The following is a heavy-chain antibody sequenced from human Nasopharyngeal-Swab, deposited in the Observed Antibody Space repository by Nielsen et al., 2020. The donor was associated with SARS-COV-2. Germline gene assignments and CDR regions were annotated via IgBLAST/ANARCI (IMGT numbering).Heavy chain of an antibody. CDR3: ARKIAPDYYYDSSGYYDAFDI. CDR1: GFTFSSYG. D-gene: IGHD3-22*01. V-gene: IGHV3-33*01. CDR2: IWYDGSNK. Sequence: GESLKISCAASGFTFSSYGMHWVRQAPGKGLEWVAVIWYDGSNKYYADSVKGRFTISRDNSKNTLYLQMNSLRAEDTAVYYCARKIAPDYYYDSSGYYDAFDIWGQGTMVTVSS. J-gene: IGHJ3*02.